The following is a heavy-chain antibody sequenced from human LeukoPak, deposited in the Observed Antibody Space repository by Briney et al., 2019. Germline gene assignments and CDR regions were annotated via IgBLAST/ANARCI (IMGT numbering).Heavy chain of an antibody. CDR2: INPNSGGT. CDR1: GYTFTGHY. D-gene: IGHD2-15*01. V-gene: IGHV1-2*06. CDR3: ARDHCSGGSCYDFVDY. J-gene: IGHJ4*02. Sequence: ASVKVSCKASGYTFTGHYMHWVRQAPGQGLEWMGRINPNSGGTNYAQKFQGRVTMTRDTSISTAYMELSRLRSDDTAVYYCARDHCSGGSCYDFVDYWGQGTLVTVSS.